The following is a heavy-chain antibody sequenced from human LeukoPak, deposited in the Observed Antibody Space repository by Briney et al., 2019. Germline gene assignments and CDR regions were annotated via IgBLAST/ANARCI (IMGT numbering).Heavy chain of an antibody. CDR2: ISYDGSNK. J-gene: IGHJ4*02. CDR1: GFTFSSYA. CDR3: AKDWSMVRGVISDDY. Sequence: GGSLRLSCAASGFTFSSYAMHWVRQAPGKGLEWVAVISYDGSNKYYADSVKGRFTISRDNSKNTLYLQMNSLRAEDTAVYYCAKDWSMVRGVISDDYWGQGTLVTVSS. V-gene: IGHV3-30*04. D-gene: IGHD3-10*01.